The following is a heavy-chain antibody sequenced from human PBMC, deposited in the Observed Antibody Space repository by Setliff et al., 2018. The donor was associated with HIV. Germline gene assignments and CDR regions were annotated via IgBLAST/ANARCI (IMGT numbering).Heavy chain of an antibody. Sequence: ASVKVSCKASDYTFSTYAITWVRQAPGQGLEWMGCISTYNGNTDYAQKFRDRVTITRDTSASTAYMELSSLRSEDTAVYYCARGLRYFDWLTHLGAFDIWGQGTMVTVSS. J-gene: IGHJ3*02. CDR3: ARGLRYFDWLTHLGAFDI. V-gene: IGHV1-18*01. CDR2: ISTYNGNT. D-gene: IGHD3-9*01. CDR1: DYTFSTYA.